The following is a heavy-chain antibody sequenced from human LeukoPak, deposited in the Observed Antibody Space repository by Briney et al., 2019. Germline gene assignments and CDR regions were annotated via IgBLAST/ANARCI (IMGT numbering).Heavy chain of an antibody. CDR1: GFTVSSNY. V-gene: IGHV3-66*02. CDR3: ARVDTAMVSYYYGMDV. CDR2: IYSGGST. J-gene: IGHJ6*02. Sequence: GGSLRLSCAASGFTVSSNYMSWVRQAPGKGLEWVSVIYSGGSTYYADSVKGRFTISRDNSKNTLYLQMNSLRAEDTAVYYCARVDTAMVSYYYGMDVWGQGTTVTVSS. D-gene: IGHD5-18*01.